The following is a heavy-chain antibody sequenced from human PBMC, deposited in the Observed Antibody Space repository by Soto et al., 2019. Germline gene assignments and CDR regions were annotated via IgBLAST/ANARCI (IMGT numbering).Heavy chain of an antibody. D-gene: IGHD6-19*01. CDR3: ARLMGSGCYGGY. CDR1: GFTVSSNY. J-gene: IGHJ4*02. Sequence: EVQLVESGGGLVRPGGSLRLYCAASGFTVSSNYMSWVRQAPGKGLEWVSVIYSGGSTYYADSVKGRFSISRDNSKNTLYLQMNSLRAEDTAVYYCARLMGSGCYGGYWGQGTLVTVSS. CDR2: IYSGGST. V-gene: IGHV3-66*01.